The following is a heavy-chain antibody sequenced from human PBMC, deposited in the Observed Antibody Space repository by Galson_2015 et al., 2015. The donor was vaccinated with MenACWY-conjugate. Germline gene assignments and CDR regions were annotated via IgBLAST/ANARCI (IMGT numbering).Heavy chain of an antibody. CDR2: ISKDGTNQ. CDR3: ARGIYAGTRPYYYMDF. Sequence: SLRLSCAASGLTFSTCAMNWVRQAPGKGLEWVAVISKDGTNQHYADSVKGRFTIARDNSKNTVYLQMNSLTAEDTAIFYCARGIYAGTRPYYYMDFWGKGTTVTV. D-gene: IGHD6-13*01. J-gene: IGHJ6*03. V-gene: IGHV3-30*01. CDR1: GLTFSTCA.